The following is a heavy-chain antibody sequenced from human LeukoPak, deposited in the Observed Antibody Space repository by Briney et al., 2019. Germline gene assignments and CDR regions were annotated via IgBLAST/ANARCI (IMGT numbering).Heavy chain of an antibody. J-gene: IGHJ4*02. CDR3: ARDKDSWGYGDFYDN. D-gene: IGHD4-17*01. V-gene: IGHV3-7*01. CDR2: IKQDGSEK. Sequence: GGSLRLSCAASGFAFSSYWMSWVRQAPGKGLEWVANIKQDGSEKYYVDSVKGRFTISRDDAKNSLFLQMNSLRVEDTAVYHCARDKDSWGYGDFYDNWGQGTLVTVSS. CDR1: GFAFSSYW.